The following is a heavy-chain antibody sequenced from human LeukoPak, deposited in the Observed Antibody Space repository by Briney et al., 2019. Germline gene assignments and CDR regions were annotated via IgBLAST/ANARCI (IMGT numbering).Heavy chain of an antibody. Sequence: GGSLRLSCAASGFTFYNYGMNWVRQAPGKGLEWVAFIRHDATTKYYVDSVKGRFIISRDNSKNTLYLQMNSLRVEDTGVYYCASWGEGALDNWGQGTLVTVSS. CDR2: IRHDATTK. J-gene: IGHJ4*02. CDR1: GFTFYNYG. CDR3: ASWGEGALDN. D-gene: IGHD1-26*01. V-gene: IGHV3-30*02.